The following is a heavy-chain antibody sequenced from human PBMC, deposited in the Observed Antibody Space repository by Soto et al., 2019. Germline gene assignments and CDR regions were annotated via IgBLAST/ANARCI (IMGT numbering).Heavy chain of an antibody. D-gene: IGHD3-10*01. CDR2: INYSGST. V-gene: IGHV4-31*03. CDR3: ARDRLMGQYFGS. J-gene: IGHJ4*02. CDR1: GGSINSGSYY. Sequence: QVQLQESGPGLVKPSQTLSLTCTVTGGSINSGSYYWSWIRQHPGKGLEWIGNINYSGSTYYNPSLKSRVLMAVDASQNQCFLKLTSGTAADTAIYYCARDRLMGQYFGSWGQGTLVSVSS.